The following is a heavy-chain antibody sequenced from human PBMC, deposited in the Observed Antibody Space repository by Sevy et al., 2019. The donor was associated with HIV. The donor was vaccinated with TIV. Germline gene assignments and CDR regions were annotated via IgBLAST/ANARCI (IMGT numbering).Heavy chain of an antibody. CDR2: ISSSGTII. J-gene: IGHJ4*02. CDR1: GLNVSDYF. D-gene: IGHD3-10*01. V-gene: IGHV3-11*01. CDR3: ARDLASGSFYSLYFDY. Sequence: GGSLRLSCAVSGLNVSDYFMAWIRQAPGRGPEWVSYISSSGTIIYYRDSVKGRFTISRDNAKNSLYLRMNSLRPEDTAMYYCARDLASGSFYSLYFDYWGQGTLVTVSS.